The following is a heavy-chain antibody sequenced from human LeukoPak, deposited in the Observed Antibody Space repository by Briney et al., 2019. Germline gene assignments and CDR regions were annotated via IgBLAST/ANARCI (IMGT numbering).Heavy chain of an antibody. CDR1: GFTVSSNY. J-gene: IGHJ4*02. CDR3: AKDLGWIQFGY. Sequence: PGGSLRLSCAASGFTVSSNYMSWVRQAPGKGLEWVSVIYRGGSTYYADSVKGRFTISRDNSKNTVYLQVRSLRAEDTAVYYCAKDLGWIQFGYWGQGALVTVSS. CDR2: IYRGGST. D-gene: IGHD5-18*01. V-gene: IGHV3-53*01.